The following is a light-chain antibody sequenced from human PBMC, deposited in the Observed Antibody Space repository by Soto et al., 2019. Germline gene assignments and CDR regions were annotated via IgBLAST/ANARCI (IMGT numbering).Light chain of an antibody. Sequence: DIQMTQSPFTLSASVGDRVTITCRASQNINKRLCWHQQKPGKAPKVLIYDASNLKSGVPSRFSGSGSGTEFILTISSLQPDDFATYYCQQYYTYPWTFGQGTKVDI. V-gene: IGKV1-5*01. J-gene: IGKJ1*01. CDR2: DAS. CDR1: QNINKR. CDR3: QQYYTYPWT.